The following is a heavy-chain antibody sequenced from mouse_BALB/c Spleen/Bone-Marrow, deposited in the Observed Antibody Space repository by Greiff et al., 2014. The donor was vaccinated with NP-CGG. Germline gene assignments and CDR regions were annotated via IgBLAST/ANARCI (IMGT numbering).Heavy chain of an antibody. CDR3: ARGRGNYGGYFDV. V-gene: IGHV1-12*01. D-gene: IGHD2-1*01. CDR1: GYTFTSYN. Sequence: QVQLQQSGAELVKPGASVKMSCKASGYTFTSYNMHWVKQTPGQGLEWIGAIYPGNGDTSYNQKFKGRATLTADKSSSTAYMQLSSLTSEDSAVYCCARGRGNYGGYFDVWGAGTTVTVPS. CDR2: IYPGNGDT. J-gene: IGHJ1*01.